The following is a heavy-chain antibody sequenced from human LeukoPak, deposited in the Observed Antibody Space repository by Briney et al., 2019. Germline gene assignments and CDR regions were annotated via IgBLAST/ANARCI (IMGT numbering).Heavy chain of an antibody. CDR2: IYTSGST. CDR3: ARHGVTAARYYYYYSMDV. D-gene: IGHD2-21*02. CDR1: GGSISSYY. J-gene: IGHJ6*03. Sequence: SSETLSLTCTVSGGSISSYYWSWIRQPPGKGLEWIGYIYTSGSTNYNPSLKSRVTISVDTSKKQFSLTLSSVTAADTAVYYCARHGVTAARYYYYYSMDVWGKGTTVTVSS. V-gene: IGHV4-4*09.